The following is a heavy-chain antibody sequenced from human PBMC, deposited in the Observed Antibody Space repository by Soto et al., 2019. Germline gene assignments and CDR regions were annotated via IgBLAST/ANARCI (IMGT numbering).Heavy chain of an antibody. CDR3: ARLIGDTAMVWGVYYYYYYMDV. CDR2: IKQDGSEK. CDR1: GFTFSSYW. V-gene: IGHV3-7*01. J-gene: IGHJ6*03. D-gene: IGHD5-18*01. Sequence: GGSLRLSCAASGFTFSSYWMSWVRQAPGKGLEWVANIKQDGSEKYYVDSVKGRFTISRDNAKNSLYLQMNSLRAEDTAVYYCARLIGDTAMVWGVYYYYYYMDVWGKGTTVTVSS.